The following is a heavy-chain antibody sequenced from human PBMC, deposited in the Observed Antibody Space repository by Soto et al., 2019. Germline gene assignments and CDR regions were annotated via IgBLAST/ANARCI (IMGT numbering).Heavy chain of an antibody. Sequence: EVQLLESGGGLVQPGGSLRLSCAASGFTFSSYAMSWVRQAPGKGLEWVSAISGSGGSTYYADSVKGRFTISRDNSKNKLYLQMNSLRAEDTAVYYCAKPHGSGSYYWVRYFDYWGQGTLVTVSS. CDR1: GFTFSSYA. V-gene: IGHV3-23*01. J-gene: IGHJ4*02. D-gene: IGHD3-10*01. CDR3: AKPHGSGSYYWVRYFDY. CDR2: ISGSGGST.